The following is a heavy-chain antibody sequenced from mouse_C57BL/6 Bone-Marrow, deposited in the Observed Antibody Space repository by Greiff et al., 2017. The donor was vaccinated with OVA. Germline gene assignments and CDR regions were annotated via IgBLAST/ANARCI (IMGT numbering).Heavy chain of an antibody. CDR3: ARYGYSAWFAY. J-gene: IGHJ3*01. CDR1: GYTFTDYY. D-gene: IGHD2-2*01. Sequence: EVQRVESGPELVKPGASVKISCKASGYTFTDYYMNWVKQSHGKSLEWIGDINPNNGGTSYNQKFKGKATLTVDKSSSTAYMELRSLTSEDSAVYYCARYGYSAWFAYWGQGTLVTVSA. V-gene: IGHV1-26*01. CDR2: INPNNGGT.